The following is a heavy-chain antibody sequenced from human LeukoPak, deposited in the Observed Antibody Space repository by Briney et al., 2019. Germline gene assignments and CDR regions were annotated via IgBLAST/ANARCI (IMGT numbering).Heavy chain of an antibody. CDR1: GFTFSSYW. D-gene: IGHD5-18*01. V-gene: IGHV3-7*03. CDR3: ARDRREIKLWPREYYYYYMDV. Sequence: GGSLRLPCAASGFTFSSYWMSWVRQAPGKGLEWVANIKQDGSEKYCVGSVKGRFTISRDNAKNSLNLQMNSLRAEDTAVYYCARDRREIKLWPREYYYYYMDVWGKGTTVTISS. CDR2: IKQDGSEK. J-gene: IGHJ6*03.